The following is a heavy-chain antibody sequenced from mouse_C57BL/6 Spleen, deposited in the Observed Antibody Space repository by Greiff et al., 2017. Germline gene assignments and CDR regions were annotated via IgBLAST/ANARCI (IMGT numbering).Heavy chain of an antibody. J-gene: IGHJ2*01. D-gene: IGHD2-2*01. V-gene: IGHV1-81*01. CDR1: GYTFTSYG. CDR3: ARGGYDVPY. Sequence: QVQLKQSGAELARPGASVKLSCKASGYTFTSYGISWVKQRTGQGLEWIGEIYPRSGNTYYNEKFKGKATLTADKSSSTAYMELRSLTSEDSAVYFCARGGYDVPYWGQGTTLTVSS. CDR2: IYPRSGNT.